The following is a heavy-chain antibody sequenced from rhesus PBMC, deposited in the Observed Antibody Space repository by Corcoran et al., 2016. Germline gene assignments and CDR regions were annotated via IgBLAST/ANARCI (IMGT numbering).Heavy chain of an antibody. D-gene: IGHD6S26*01. CDR2: IYGSSGST. CDR3: ARRSSGWSIFDY. Sequence: QVQLQESGPGLVKPSETLSLTCAVSGGSISGGYDWSWIRQPPGKGLEWIGYIYGSSGSTNYNPSLKNRVTISKDTSKNQVSLELSSVTAADTAVYYCARRSSGWSIFDYWGQGVLVTVSS. J-gene: IGHJ4*01. V-gene: IGHV4-76*01. CDR1: GGSISGGYD.